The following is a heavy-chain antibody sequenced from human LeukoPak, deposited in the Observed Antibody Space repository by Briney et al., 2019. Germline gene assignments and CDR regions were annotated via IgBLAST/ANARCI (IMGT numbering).Heavy chain of an antibody. V-gene: IGHV4-38-2*02. J-gene: IGHJ4*02. Sequence: SETLSLTCTVSGYSISSGYYWGWIRQPPGKGLEWIGSIYHSGNTNYNPSLKSRVTISVAKSRNQFSLTLNSVTAADTAVYYCARDLGSNPGYWGQGTLVTVSS. CDR3: ARDLGSNPGY. CDR1: GYSISSGYY. D-gene: IGHD4-11*01. CDR2: IYHSGNT.